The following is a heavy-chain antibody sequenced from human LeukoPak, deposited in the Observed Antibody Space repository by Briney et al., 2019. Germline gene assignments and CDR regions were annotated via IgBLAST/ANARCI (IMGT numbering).Heavy chain of an antibody. D-gene: IGHD5-24*01. Sequence: GGSLRLSCVASGFPFSSYWMTWVRQAPGKGLEWVANIKQDGSKKSYVDFVKGRFTISRDNAKNPLYLQMNSLRAEDTAIYYCTRVGYIDEGIDYWGQGTLVTVSS. CDR1: GFPFSSYW. CDR2: IKQDGSKK. J-gene: IGHJ4*02. V-gene: IGHV3-7*04. CDR3: TRVGYIDEGIDY.